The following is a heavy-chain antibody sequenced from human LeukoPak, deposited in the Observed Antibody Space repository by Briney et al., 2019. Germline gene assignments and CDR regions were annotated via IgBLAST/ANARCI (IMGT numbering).Heavy chain of an antibody. Sequence: SETLSLTCAVYGGSFSGYYWSWIRQPPGKGLEWIGEINHSGSTNYNPSLKSRVTISVDTSKNQFSLKLSSVTAADTAVYYCARRGLRLHTGFDIWGQGTMVTVSS. CDR3: ARRGLRLHTGFDI. D-gene: IGHD4-11*01. CDR2: INHSGST. CDR1: GGSFSGYY. V-gene: IGHV4-34*01. J-gene: IGHJ3*02.